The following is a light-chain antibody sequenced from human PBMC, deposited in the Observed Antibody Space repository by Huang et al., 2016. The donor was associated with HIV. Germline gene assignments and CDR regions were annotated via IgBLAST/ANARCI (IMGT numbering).Light chain of an antibody. J-gene: IGKJ2*01. CDR3: QQYDGLPYT. CDR1: QDSVKY. Sequence: DIQMTQSPSSLYTFIGDKVTITFKASQDSVKYLKWYQQRPGKAPKLLIYDASSLQTGVTSRFSGGGSGTTFTFTITNLQPEDVATYYCQQYDGLPYTFGQG. V-gene: IGKV1-33*01. CDR2: DAS.